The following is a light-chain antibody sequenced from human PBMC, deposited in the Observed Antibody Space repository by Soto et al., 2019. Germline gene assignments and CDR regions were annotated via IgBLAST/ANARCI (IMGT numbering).Light chain of an antibody. CDR1: QSVSSSS. CDR3: EQYGSSAWT. J-gene: IGKJ1*01. Sequence: EIVLTQSPGTLSLSPGERVTLSCRASQSVSSSSLAWYQQKPGQAPRLLIYGASSRATGIPDRFSGSGFGTDFTLTIRRLESEDFAVDYCEQYGSSAWTFGQGTKVDIK. V-gene: IGKV3-20*01. CDR2: GAS.